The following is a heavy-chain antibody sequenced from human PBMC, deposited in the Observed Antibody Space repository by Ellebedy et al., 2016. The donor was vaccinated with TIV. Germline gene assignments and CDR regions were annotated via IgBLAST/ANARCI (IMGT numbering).Heavy chain of an antibody. CDR1: GFTFSSYA. CDR2: ISYDGSNK. CDR3: ARDRAAADLDY. J-gene: IGHJ4*02. D-gene: IGHD6-13*01. Sequence: GGSLRLXXAASGFTFSSYAMHWVRQAPGKGLEWVAVISYDGSNKYYADSVKGRFTISRDNSKNTLYLQMNSLRAEDTAVYYCARDRAAADLDYWGQGTLVTVSS. V-gene: IGHV3-30-3*01.